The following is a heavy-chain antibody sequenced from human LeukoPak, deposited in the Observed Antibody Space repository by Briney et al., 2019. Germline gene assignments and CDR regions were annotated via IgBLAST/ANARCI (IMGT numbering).Heavy chain of an antibody. D-gene: IGHD3-22*01. CDR2: ISGSGGST. CDR1: GFTFSSYA. Sequence: GXXLRLSCAASGFTFSSYAMSWVRQAPGKGLEWVSAISGSGGSTYYADSVKGRFTICRDNSKNTLYLQMNSLRAEDTAVYYCAKDGGYYDSSGYFDYWGQGTLVTVSS. J-gene: IGHJ4*02. CDR3: AKDGGYYDSSGYFDY. V-gene: IGHV3-23*01.